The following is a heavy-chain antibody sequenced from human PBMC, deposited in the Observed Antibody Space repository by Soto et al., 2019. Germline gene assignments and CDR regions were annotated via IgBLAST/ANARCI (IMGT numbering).Heavy chain of an antibody. Sequence: GESLKISCQVSGYRFSSFWIGWVRQKPGKGLEWMGIAQPGHSDTRYSPAFQGHVTISADESTNTAYLQWSSLRASDTAMYFCARHGYSSSWYPDHWGQGTLVPSPQ. CDR2: AQPGHSDT. CDR3: ARHGYSSSWYPDH. V-gene: IGHV5-51*01. J-gene: IGHJ4*02. CDR1: GYRFSSFW. D-gene: IGHD6-13*01.